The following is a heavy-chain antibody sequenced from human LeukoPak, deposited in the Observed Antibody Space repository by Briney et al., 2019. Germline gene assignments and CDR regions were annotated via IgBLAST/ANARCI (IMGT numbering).Heavy chain of an antibody. CDR3: ARGQYYYDSSGYYRGNDAFDI. J-gene: IGHJ3*02. D-gene: IGHD3-22*01. V-gene: IGHV4-39*07. CDR1: GGSISSSSYY. Sequence: SETLSLTCTVSGGSISSSSYYWGWIRQPPGKGLEWIGSIYYSGSTYYNPSLKSRVTISVDTSKNQFSLNLSSVTAADTAVYYCARGQYYYDSSGYYRGNDAFDIWGQGTMVTVSS. CDR2: IYYSGST.